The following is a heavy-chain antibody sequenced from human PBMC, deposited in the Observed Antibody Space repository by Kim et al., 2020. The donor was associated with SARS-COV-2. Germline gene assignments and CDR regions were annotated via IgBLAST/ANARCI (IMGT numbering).Heavy chain of an antibody. CDR3: ARRTYTYRFDY. D-gene: IGHD5-18*01. J-gene: IGHJ4*02. Sequence: SETLSLTCTVSGGSISSSSYYWGWIRQPPGKGLEWIGSIYYSGSTYYNPSLKSRVTISVDTSKNQFSLKLTSVTAADTAVYYCARRTYTYRFDYWGQGTLVTVSS. CDR2: IYYSGST. V-gene: IGHV4-39*01. CDR1: GGSISSSSYY.